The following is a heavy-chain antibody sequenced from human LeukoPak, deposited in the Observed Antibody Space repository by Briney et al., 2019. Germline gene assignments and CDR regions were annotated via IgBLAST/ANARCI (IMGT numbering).Heavy chain of an antibody. J-gene: IGHJ4*02. CDR3: AREGSYYGGIKPPPDY. CDR2: ISSSSSYI. D-gene: IGHD4-23*01. Sequence: GGSLRLSCAASGFTFSSYSMNWVRRAPGKGLEWVSSISSSSSYIYYADSVKGRFTISRDNAKNSLYLQMNSLRAEDTAVYYCAREGSYYGGIKPPPDYWGQGTLVTVSS. CDR1: GFTFSSYS. V-gene: IGHV3-21*01.